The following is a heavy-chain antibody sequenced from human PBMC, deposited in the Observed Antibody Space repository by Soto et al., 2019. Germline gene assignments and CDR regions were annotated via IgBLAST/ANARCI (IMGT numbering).Heavy chain of an antibody. J-gene: IGHJ3*02. CDR3: ARDLLTAVAGPLDAFDI. CDR2: INAGNGNT. CDR1: GYTFTSYA. V-gene: IGHV1-3*01. D-gene: IGHD6-19*01. Sequence: GASVKVSCKASGYTFTSYAMHWVRQAPGQRLEWMGWINAGNGNTKYSQKFQGRVTITRDTSASTAYMELSSLRSEDTAVYYCARDLLTAVAGPLDAFDIWGQGRMVTGSS.